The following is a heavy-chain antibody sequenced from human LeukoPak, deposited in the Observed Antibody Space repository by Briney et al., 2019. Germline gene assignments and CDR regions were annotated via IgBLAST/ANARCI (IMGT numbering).Heavy chain of an antibody. J-gene: IGHJ5*02. CDR1: GGSLSGYY. V-gene: IGHV4-34*01. CDR2: INHSGRT. CDR3: APRGDIEHSYGFGKWFDP. Sequence: SETLSLTCAIYGGSLSGYYWSWIRQPPGKGLEWIGEINHSGRTNYNASLKSRVTISVDTAKKQFSLKLSSVTAADTAVYYCAPRGDIEHSYGFGKWFDPRCQGPLVTVSS. D-gene: IGHD5-18*01.